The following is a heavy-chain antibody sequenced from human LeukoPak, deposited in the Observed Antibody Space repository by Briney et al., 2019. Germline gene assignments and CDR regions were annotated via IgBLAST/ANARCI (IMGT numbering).Heavy chain of an antibody. V-gene: IGHV1-2*02. CDR3: ARTDYGDCFDF. Sequence: ASVKVSCKASGYSFTAYYIHWVRQTPRQGLEWMGWISPENGSTNYAQKFQGRVTMTKDTSISTAYMELSRLKSDDTGVYYCARTDYGDCFDFWGQGTLVTVSS. D-gene: IGHD4-17*01. CDR2: ISPENGST. CDR1: GYSFTAYY. J-gene: IGHJ4*02.